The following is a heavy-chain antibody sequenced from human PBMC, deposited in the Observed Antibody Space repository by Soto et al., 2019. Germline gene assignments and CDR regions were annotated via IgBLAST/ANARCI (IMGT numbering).Heavy chain of an antibody. CDR2: VIPRFGTT. CDR3: ARARIVAVSGRTGGYYYYAMDL. Sequence: QVQLEQSGAEVKRPGSSVKVFCRASGGTFTSYSINWVRRAPGQGPEWMGAVIPRFGTTTYAQRFEGRVTVTADASTSTVFMEMSGLRSEDTAVYFCARARIVAVSGRTGGYYYYAMDLWGQGTAVIVSS. CDR1: GGTFTSYS. J-gene: IGHJ6*02. D-gene: IGHD2-2*01. V-gene: IGHV1-69*01.